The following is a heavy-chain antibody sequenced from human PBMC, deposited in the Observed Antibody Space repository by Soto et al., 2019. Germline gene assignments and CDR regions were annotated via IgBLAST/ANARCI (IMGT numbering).Heavy chain of an antibody. CDR2: IYSGGST. Sequence: PGGSLRLSCAASGFTVSSNYMSWVRQAPGKGLEWVSVIYSGGSTYYADSVKGRFTISRDNSKNTLYLQMNSLRAEDTAVYYCARGGTTLLNNSSDPWGQGPLVTVSS. V-gene: IGHV3-66*01. CDR3: ARGGTTLLNNSSDP. J-gene: IGHJ5*02. CDR1: GFTVSSNY. D-gene: IGHD2-2*01.